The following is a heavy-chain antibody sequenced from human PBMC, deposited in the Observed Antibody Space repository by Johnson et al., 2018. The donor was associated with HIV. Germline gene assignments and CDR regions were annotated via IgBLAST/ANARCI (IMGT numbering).Heavy chain of an antibody. V-gene: IGHV3-64*01. CDR2: ISSNGGST. D-gene: IGHD3-9*01. CDR1: GFTFSSYA. Sequence: VQLVESGGGLVQPGGSLRLSCAASGFTFSSYAMHWVRQAPGKGLEYVSAISSNGGSTYYANSVKGRFTISRDNSKNTLYLQMGSLRAEDMAVYYCAKEFRLGYPPQIDAFDIWGQGTMVTVSS. CDR3: AKEFRLGYPPQIDAFDI. J-gene: IGHJ3*02.